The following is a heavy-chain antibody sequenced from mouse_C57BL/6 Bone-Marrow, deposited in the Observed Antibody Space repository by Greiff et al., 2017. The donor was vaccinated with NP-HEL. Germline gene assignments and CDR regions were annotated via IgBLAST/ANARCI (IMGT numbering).Heavy chain of an antibody. V-gene: IGHV7-1*01. CDR3: ARDAPRGYRNS. D-gene: IGHD2-14*01. CDR1: GFTFSDFY. J-gene: IGHJ2*01. Sequence: VQLKESGGGLVQSGRSLRLSCATSGFTFSDFYMEWVRQAPGKGLEWIAASRNKANDYTTEYSASVKGRFIVSRDTSQSILYLQMNALRAEDTAIYYCARDAPRGYRNSWGKGTTLTVSS. CDR2: SRNKANDYTT.